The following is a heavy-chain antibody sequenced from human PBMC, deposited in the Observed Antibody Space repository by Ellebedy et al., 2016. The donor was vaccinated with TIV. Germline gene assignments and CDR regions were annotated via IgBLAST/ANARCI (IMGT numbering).Heavy chain of an antibody. CDR3: AKDNWARTSGSYLDY. D-gene: IGHD3-10*01. Sequence: GGSLRLXXAASGFTFDDYAMHWVRQAPGKGLEWVSGISWNSGSIGYADSVKGRFTISRDNSKNTLYLQVNSLRAEDTAVYYCAKDNWARTSGSYLDYWGQGTLVTVSS. CDR1: GFTFDDYA. V-gene: IGHV3-9*01. J-gene: IGHJ4*02. CDR2: ISWNSGSI.